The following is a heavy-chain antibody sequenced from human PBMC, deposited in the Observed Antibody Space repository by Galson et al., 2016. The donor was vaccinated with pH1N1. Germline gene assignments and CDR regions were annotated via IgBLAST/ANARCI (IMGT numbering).Heavy chain of an antibody. J-gene: IGHJ3*02. Sequence: SVKVSCKALGYTFTNYAVYWVRQAPGQSLEWMGWINAGNGYTKYSQKFQGRVTITSDTSASTAYMELTRLRSEDTAVYFCARDLDSASYKAKYAFDIWGQGTMVIVSS. CDR2: INAGNGYT. CDR1: GYTFTNYA. CDR3: ARDLDSASYKAKYAFDI. V-gene: IGHV1-3*01. D-gene: IGHD3-10*01.